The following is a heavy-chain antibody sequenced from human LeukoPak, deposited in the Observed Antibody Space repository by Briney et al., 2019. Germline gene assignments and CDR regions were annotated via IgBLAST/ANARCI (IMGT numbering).Heavy chain of an antibody. J-gene: IGHJ4*02. CDR2: INHSGST. CDR1: GGSFSGYY. D-gene: IGHD6-19*01. CDR3: ARDTTPYSSGWYDY. V-gene: IGHV4-34*01. Sequence: PSETLSLTCAVSGGSFSGYYWSWIRQPPGKGLEWIGEINHSGSTNYNPSLKSRVTISVDTSKNQFSLKLSSVTAADTAVYYCARDTTPYSSGWYDYWGQGTLVTVSS.